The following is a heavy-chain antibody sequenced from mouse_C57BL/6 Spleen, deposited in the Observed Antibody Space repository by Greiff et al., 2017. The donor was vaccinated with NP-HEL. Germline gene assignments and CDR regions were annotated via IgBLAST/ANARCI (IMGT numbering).Heavy chain of an antibody. CDR2: IYPRSGNT. J-gene: IGHJ2*01. CDR3: ARRGYYGSSYYFDY. Sequence: QVQLQQSGAELVKPGASVKLSCTASGYTFTSYGISWVKQRTGQGLEWIGEIYPRSGNTYYNEKFKGKATLTADKSSSTAYMELRSLTSEDSAVYFGARRGYYGSSYYFDYWGQGTTLTVSS. CDR1: GYTFTSYG. V-gene: IGHV1-81*01. D-gene: IGHD1-1*01.